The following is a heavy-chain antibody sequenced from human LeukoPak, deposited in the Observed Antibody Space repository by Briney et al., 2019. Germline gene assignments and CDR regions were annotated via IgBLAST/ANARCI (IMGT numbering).Heavy chain of an antibody. CDR3: ARAWEDIVVVPAAPLGFDY. Sequence: ASVKVSCKASGYTFTSYGISWVREAPGQGLEWMGWISAYNGNTNYAQKLQGRVTMTRDTSTSTAYMELRSLRSDDTAVYYCARAWEDIVVVPAAPLGFDYWGQGTLVTVSS. CDR1: GYTFTSYG. V-gene: IGHV1-18*01. CDR2: ISAYNGNT. D-gene: IGHD2-2*01. J-gene: IGHJ4*02.